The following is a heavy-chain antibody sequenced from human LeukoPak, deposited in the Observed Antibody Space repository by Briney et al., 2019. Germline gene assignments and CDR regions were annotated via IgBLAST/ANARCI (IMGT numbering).Heavy chain of an antibody. J-gene: IGHJ5*01. CDR3: TKEGLPSGSPWSAWFDY. V-gene: IGHV3-30*18. CDR2: IANDAKTT. D-gene: IGHD3-10*01. CDR1: GFTFSIYG. Sequence: GGSLRLSCAASGFTFSIYGMHWVRQAPGKGLEWVAVIANDAKTTYYADSVKGRFTIFRDNSKNTFYLQMNSLRPEDTAVYYCTKEGLPSGSPWSAWFDYWGQGTLVTVSS.